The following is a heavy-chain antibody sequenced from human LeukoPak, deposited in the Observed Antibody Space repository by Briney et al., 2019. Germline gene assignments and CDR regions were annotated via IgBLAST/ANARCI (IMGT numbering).Heavy chain of an antibody. CDR3: AKGYSGSYYEYYYYMDV. J-gene: IGHJ6*03. D-gene: IGHD1-26*01. CDR2: IRYDGSNK. V-gene: IGHV3-30*02. Sequence: GRSLRLSCAASGFTFDDYAMHWVRQAPGKGLEWVAFIRYDGSNKYYADSVKGRFTISRDNSKNTLYLQMNSLRAEDTAVYYCAKGYSGSYYEYYYYMDVWGKGTTVTVSS. CDR1: GFTFDDYA.